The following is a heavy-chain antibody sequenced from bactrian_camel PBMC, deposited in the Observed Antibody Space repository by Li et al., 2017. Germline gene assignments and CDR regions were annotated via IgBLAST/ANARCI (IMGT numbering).Heavy chain of an antibody. Sequence: HVQLVESGGGSVQAGGSRRLSCVASGYSSSDYCVAWIRQAPGKEREGVVSIDRSGRTSYAESVKGRFTFSMDANILYLQMNSLKPEDSGMYYCVAAPRYSESCSRGLRTVWNYWGQGTQVTVS. CDR2: IDRSGRT. CDR3: VAAPRYSESCSRGLRTVWNY. V-gene: IGHV3S26*01. D-gene: IGHD7*01. CDR1: GYSSSDYC. J-gene: IGHJ4*01.